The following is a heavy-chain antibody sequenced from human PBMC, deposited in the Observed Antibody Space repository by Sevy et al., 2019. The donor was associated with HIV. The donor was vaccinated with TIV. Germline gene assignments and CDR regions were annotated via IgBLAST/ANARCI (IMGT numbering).Heavy chain of an antibody. CDR1: GFTFRNYA. CDR2: ISGTGGSGDKT. CDR3: AREYYSSGYFDY. V-gene: IGHV3-23*01. D-gene: IGHD3-22*01. J-gene: IGHJ4*02. Sequence: GGSLRLSCAASGFTFRNYAMNCVRQAPGKGLEWVSGISGTGGSGDKTNYADSVKGRFTISRDDSKNSLYLQLNTLRAEETAIYYCAREYYSSGYFDYWGQGTPVTVSS.